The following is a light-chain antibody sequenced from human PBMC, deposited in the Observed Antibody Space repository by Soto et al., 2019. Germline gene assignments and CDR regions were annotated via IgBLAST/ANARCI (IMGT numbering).Light chain of an antibody. Sequence: EIVLTQSPGTLSLSPGERATLSCRASQSFTSSDLAWYQQKPGQAPRLLIYGVSNRATGIPDRFSGSGSGTDFTLTISRLEPEDVAVYYCQQYGASRTFGQGTEVEIK. V-gene: IGKV3-20*01. J-gene: IGKJ1*01. CDR1: QSFTSSD. CDR3: QQYGASRT. CDR2: GVS.